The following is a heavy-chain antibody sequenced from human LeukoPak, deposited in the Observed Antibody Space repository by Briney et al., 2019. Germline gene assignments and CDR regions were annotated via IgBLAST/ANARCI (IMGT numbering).Heavy chain of an antibody. D-gene: IGHD3-3*01. CDR3: ASLGLLRFLEWSHGSFDY. CDR2: IIPIFGTA. Sequence: ASVKVSCKASGGTFSSYAISWVRQAPGQGLEWMGGIIPIFGTANYAQKFQGRVTITADESTSTAYMELSSLRSEDTAVYYCASLGLLRFLEWSHGSFDYWGQGTLVTVSS. V-gene: IGHV1-69*01. CDR1: GGTFSSYA. J-gene: IGHJ4*02.